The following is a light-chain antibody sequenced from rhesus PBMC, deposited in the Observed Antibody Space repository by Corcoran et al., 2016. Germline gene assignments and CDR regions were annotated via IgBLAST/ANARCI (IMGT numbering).Light chain of an antibody. CDR1: SSDVGGYNY. V-gene: IGLV2S7*01. CDR3: CSYTTISTYI. Sequence: QAAPTQPPSVSGSPGQSVTISCTGSSSDVGGYNYVTWYQQHPGKAPKLIIYGVTQRPSGVSDRFSGSKSGNTASLTISGLQAEDEADYYCCSYTTISTYIFGTGTRLNVL. J-gene: IGLJ1*01. CDR2: GVT.